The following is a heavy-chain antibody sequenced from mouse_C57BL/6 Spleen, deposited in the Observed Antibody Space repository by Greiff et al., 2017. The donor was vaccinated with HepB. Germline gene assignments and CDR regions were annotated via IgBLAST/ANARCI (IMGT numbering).Heavy chain of an antibody. V-gene: IGHV5-6*01. Sequence: EVQVVESGGDLVKPGGSLKLSCAASGFTFSSYGMSWVRQTPDKRLEWVATISSGGSYTYYPDSVKGRFTISRDNAKNTLYLQMSSLKSEDTAMYYCARRDYDGYYDYFDYWGQGTTLTVSS. D-gene: IGHD2-3*01. CDR2: ISSGGSYT. CDR3: ARRDYDGYYDYFDY. J-gene: IGHJ2*01. CDR1: GFTFSSYG.